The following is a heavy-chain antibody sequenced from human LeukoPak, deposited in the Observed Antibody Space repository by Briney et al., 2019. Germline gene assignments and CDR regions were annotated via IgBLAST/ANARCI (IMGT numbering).Heavy chain of an antibody. Sequence: TGRSLRLSCAASGFSFSSYDMHWVRQAPGKGLEWVALISYDGSDKYYADSVKGRFTISRDNSKNTLSLQMSSLRQEDTAVYYCAKNWDRLDSWGQGTLVTVSS. CDR3: AKNWDRLDS. CDR1: GFSFSSYD. V-gene: IGHV3-30*18. J-gene: IGHJ4*02. D-gene: IGHD1-14*01. CDR2: ISYDGSDK.